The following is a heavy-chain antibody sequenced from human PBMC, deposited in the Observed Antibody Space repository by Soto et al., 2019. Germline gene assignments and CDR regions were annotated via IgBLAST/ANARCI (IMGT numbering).Heavy chain of an antibody. J-gene: IGHJ5*02. V-gene: IGHV4-59*01. Sequence: QVQLQESGPGLVKPSETLTLTCTVSPGSISSSYWHWIRQPPGRGLEWIGHVAYSGTTKYNPSLKSRGCISVSTSTRQFSLRLTSVTAADTAVYYCAREAKDYYFAHWGQGILVTVS. D-gene: IGHD1-26*01. CDR2: VAYSGTT. CDR1: PGSISSSY. CDR3: AREAKDYYFAH.